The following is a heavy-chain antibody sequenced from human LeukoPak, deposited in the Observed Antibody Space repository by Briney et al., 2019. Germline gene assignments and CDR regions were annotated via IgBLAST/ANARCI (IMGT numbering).Heavy chain of an antibody. CDR3: ARDHPIAVAVDDWYFDL. J-gene: IGHJ2*01. D-gene: IGHD6-19*01. Sequence: SETLCLTCTVSGGSMSRYYWSWMRQTPGKGLEYIGYIYYSGSTNYNPSLKSRVIISVHTSKNQFSLKLSSVTAADTAVYYCARDHPIAVAVDDWYFDLWGRGTLVTVSS. CDR2: IYYSGST. CDR1: GGSMSRYY. V-gene: IGHV4-59*12.